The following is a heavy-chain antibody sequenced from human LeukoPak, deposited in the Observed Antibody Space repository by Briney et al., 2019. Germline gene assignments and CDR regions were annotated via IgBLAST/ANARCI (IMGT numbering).Heavy chain of an antibody. CDR3: ARGSGYYYDFDY. J-gene: IGHJ4*02. CDR2: IIPIFGTA. Sequence: SVKVSCKPSGATFSRYAISWVRQAPGPGLEWMGRIIPIFGTANYAQKFQRRVTITTDESTSTAYMELSSLRSEDTAVYYFARGSGYYYDFDYWGEGTLVTVSS. CDR1: GATFSRYA. V-gene: IGHV1-69*05. D-gene: IGHD3-22*01.